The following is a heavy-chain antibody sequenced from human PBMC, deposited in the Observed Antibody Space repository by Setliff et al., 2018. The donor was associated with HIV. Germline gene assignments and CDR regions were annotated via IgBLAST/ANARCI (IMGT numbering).Heavy chain of an antibody. CDR1: GFTFSSYA. D-gene: IGHD3-22*01. CDR2: ISSSSTYK. V-gene: IGHV3-21*05. Sequence: GGSLRLSCAASGFTFSSYAMHWVRQAPGKGLEWISYISSSSTYKNYGDSVKGRFTISRDNAKNSLYLQMSSLTAEDTAVYYCAADLEGNYYDSSGYFGWGQGTLVTVSS. CDR3: AADLEGNYYDSSGYFG. J-gene: IGHJ4*02.